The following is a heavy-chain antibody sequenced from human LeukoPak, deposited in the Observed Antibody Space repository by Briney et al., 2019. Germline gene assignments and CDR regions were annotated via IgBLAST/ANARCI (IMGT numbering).Heavy chain of an antibody. D-gene: IGHD6-13*01. CDR3: ASMYSSSWYAA. J-gene: IGHJ5*02. V-gene: IGHV3-48*04. CDR1: GFTFSSYS. CDR2: ISSSSGTI. Sequence: GGSLRLSCAASGFTFSSYSMNWVRQAPGKGLERVSYISSSSGTIYYADSVKGRFTISRDNAKNSLYLQMNSLRAEDTAVYYCASMYSSSWYAAWGQGTLVTVSS.